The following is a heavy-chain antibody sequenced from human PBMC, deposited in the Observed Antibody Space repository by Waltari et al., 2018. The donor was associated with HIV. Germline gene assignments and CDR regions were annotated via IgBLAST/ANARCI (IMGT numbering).Heavy chain of an antibody. Sequence: EVQLVESGGGLVKPGGSLRLSCAASGFTFSNAWMSWVRQAPGKGLEWVGRIKSKTDGGTTDYAAPVKGRFTISRDESKNTLDLQMNSLKTEDTAVYYCTTVYLVVRYFDLWGRGTLVTVSS. CDR2: IKSKTDGGTT. CDR3: TTVYLVVRYFDL. J-gene: IGHJ2*01. D-gene: IGHD3-22*01. V-gene: IGHV3-15*01. CDR1: GFTFSNAW.